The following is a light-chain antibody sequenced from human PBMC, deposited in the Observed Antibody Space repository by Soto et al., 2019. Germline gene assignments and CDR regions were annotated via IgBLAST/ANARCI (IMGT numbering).Light chain of an antibody. CDR1: SSDVGGYNY. V-gene: IGLV2-8*01. J-gene: IGLJ2*01. Sequence: QSALTQPPSASGSPGQSVTISCTGTSSDVGGYNYVSWYQQHPGKAPKLMIYEVTKRPSGVPDRFSGSKSGNKASLTVSGLLAEDEADYYCLSYAGSTIVVFGGGTQLTVL. CDR2: EVT. CDR3: LSYAGSTIVV.